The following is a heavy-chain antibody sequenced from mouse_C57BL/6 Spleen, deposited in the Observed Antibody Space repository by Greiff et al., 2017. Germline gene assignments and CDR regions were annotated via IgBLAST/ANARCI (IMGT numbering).Heavy chain of an antibody. V-gene: IGHV7-3*01. D-gene: IGHD3-2*02. CDR3: ARDTAQATWFAY. J-gene: IGHJ3*01. Sequence: EVKVVESGGGLVQPGGSLSLSCAASGFTFTDYYMSWVRQPPGKALEWLGFIRNKANGYTTEYSASVKGRFTISRDNSQSILYLQMNALRAEDSATYYCARDTAQATWFAYWGQGTLVTVSA. CDR2: IRNKANGYTT. CDR1: GFTFTDYY.